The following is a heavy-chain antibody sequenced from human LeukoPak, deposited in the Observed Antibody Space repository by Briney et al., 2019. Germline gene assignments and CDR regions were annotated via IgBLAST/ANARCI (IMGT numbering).Heavy chain of an antibody. CDR2: ISGSGIST. Sequence: PGGSLRLSCSASGFNFRGFAMGWVRQAPGKGLEWVSAISGSGISTYSADSVKGRFTISRDNSKNTVFLQMSSLRAEDTAKYYCAKKRYLEWLSPRNYFDPWGPGTLVTVSS. CDR3: AKKRYLEWLSPRNYFDP. J-gene: IGHJ4*02. CDR1: GFNFRGFA. V-gene: IGHV3-23*01. D-gene: IGHD3-3*01.